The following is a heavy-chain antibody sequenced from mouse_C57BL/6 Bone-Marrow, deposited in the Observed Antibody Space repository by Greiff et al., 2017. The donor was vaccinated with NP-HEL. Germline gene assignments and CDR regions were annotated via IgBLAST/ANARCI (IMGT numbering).Heavy chain of an antibody. Sequence: VQLQQSGPELVKPGASVKISCKASGYTFTDYYMNWVKQSHGKSLEWIGDINPNNGGTSYNQKFKGKATLTVDKSSSTAYMELRSLTSEDSAVYYCANLLGAMDYWGQGTSVTVSS. CDR1: GYTFTDYY. CDR2: INPNNGGT. V-gene: IGHV1-26*01. J-gene: IGHJ4*01. CDR3: ANLLGAMDY. D-gene: IGHD2-1*01.